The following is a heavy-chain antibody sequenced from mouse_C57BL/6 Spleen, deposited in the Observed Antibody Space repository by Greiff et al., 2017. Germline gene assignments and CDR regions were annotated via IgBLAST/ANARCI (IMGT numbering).Heavy chain of an antibody. CDR1: GYTFTSYW. D-gene: IGHD2-1*01. Sequence: QVQLQQPGAELVKPGASVKVSCKASGYTFTSYWMHWVKQRPGQGLEWIGRIHPSDSDTNYNQKFKGKATLTVDKSSSKAYMQLSSLTSEDSAVYYCAFSGNYPVGFDVWGTGTTVTVSS. V-gene: IGHV1-74*01. CDR3: AFSGNYPVGFDV. J-gene: IGHJ1*03. CDR2: IHPSDSDT.